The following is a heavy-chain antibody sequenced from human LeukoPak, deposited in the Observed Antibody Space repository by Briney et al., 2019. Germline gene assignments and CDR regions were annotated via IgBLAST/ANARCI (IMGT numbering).Heavy chain of an antibody. J-gene: IGHJ4*02. Sequence: SETLSLTCTVSGGSISSSSYYWGWIRQPPGKGLEWIGRIYTSGSTNYNPSLKSRVTISVDTSKNQFSLKLSSVTAADTAVYYCARGPGVFDYWGQGTLVTVSS. D-gene: IGHD3-10*01. CDR2: IYTSGST. V-gene: IGHV4-61*02. CDR1: GGSISSSSYY. CDR3: ARGPGVFDY.